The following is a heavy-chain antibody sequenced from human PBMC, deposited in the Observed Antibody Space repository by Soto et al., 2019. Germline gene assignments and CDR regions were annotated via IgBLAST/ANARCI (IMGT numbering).Heavy chain of an antibody. D-gene: IGHD3-10*01. V-gene: IGHV4-31*03. CDR1: GGSISSGGYY. CDR2: IYYSGST. J-gene: IGHJ5*02. CDR3: ARDYYGSGSYYISWASWRWFDP. Sequence: SETLSLTCTVSGGSISSGGYYWSWIRQHPGKGLEWIGYIYYSGSTYYNPSLKSRVTISVDTSKNQFSLKLSSVTAADTAVYYCARDYYGSGSYYISWASWRWFDPSCQGIFVTVSS.